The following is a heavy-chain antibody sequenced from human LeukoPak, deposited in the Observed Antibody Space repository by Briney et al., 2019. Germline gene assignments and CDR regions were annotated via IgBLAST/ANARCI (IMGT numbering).Heavy chain of an antibody. V-gene: IGHV1-69*04. CDR2: IIPILGIA. Sequence: SVKVSCKASGGTFSSYAISWVRQAPGQGLEWMGRIIPILGIANYAQKFQGRVTITADKSTSTAYMELSSLRSEDTAVYYCASRYSYGYGGDYWGQGTLVTVSS. J-gene: IGHJ4*02. CDR3: ASRYSYGYGGDY. CDR1: GGTFSSYA. D-gene: IGHD5-18*01.